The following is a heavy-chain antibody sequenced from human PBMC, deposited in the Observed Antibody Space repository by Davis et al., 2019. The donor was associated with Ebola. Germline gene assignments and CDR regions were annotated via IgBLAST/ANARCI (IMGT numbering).Heavy chain of an antibody. CDR2: TYYRSKWYN. CDR3: ARSSTFGSGWFDY. V-gene: IGHV6-1*01. J-gene: IGHJ4*02. CDR1: GDSVSSNSVV. D-gene: IGHD3-16*01. Sequence: SQTLSLTCAISGDSVSSNSVVWNWIRQSPSRGLEWLGRTYYRSKWYNDYAVSVKSRITFNPDTSKNQFSLQLNSVTPEDTAVYYCARSSTFGSGWFDYWGQGTLVTVSS.